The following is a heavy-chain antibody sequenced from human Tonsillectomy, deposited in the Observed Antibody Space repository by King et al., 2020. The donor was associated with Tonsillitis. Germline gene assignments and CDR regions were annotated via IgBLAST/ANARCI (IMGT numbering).Heavy chain of an antibody. CDR2: IYYSGST. CDR1: GGSISSYY. D-gene: IGHD3-9*01. J-gene: IGHJ4*02. CDR3: ASPYPVLKY. Sequence: VQLQESGPGLMKPSETLSLTCTVSGGSISSYYWSWIRQPPGKGLEWIGYIYYSGSTNYNPSLKSRVTISVDTSKNQFSLKLSSVTAADTAVYFCASPYPVLKYWGQGTLVTVSS. V-gene: IGHV4-59*01.